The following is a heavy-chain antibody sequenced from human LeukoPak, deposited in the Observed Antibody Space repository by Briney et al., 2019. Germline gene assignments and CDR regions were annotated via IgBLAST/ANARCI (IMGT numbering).Heavy chain of an antibody. V-gene: IGHV3-21*01. D-gene: IGHD2-15*01. CDR1: GFTFSSYS. Sequence: GGSLRLSCAASGFTFSSYSKNWVRQAPGKGLEWVSSISSSSSYIYYADSVKGRFTISRDNAKNSLYLQMNSLRAEDTAVYYCARDRRYCSGGSCYPIGAFDIWGQGTMVTVSS. CDR3: ARDRRYCSGGSCYPIGAFDI. J-gene: IGHJ3*02. CDR2: ISSSSSYI.